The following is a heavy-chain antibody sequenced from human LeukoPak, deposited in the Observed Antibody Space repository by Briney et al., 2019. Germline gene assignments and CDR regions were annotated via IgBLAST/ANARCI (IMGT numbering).Heavy chain of an antibody. CDR1: GFSLSTSGVG. CDR2: IYWNDDK. J-gene: IGHJ4*02. Sequence: SGPTLVKPTQTLTLTCTFSGFSLSTSGVGVGWIRQPPGKALEWLALIYWNDDKRYSPSLKSRLTITKDTSKNQVVLTMTNMDPLDTATYYCAHSSSHYYGSGSTFDYWGQGTLVTVSS. D-gene: IGHD3-10*01. V-gene: IGHV2-5*01. CDR3: AHSSSHYYGSGSTFDY.